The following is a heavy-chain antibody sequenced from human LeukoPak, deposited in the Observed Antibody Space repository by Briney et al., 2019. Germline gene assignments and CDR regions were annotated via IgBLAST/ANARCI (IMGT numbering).Heavy chain of an antibody. Sequence: GGSLRLSCAASGFTFSSYSMNWVRQAPGKGLEWVSSISSSSSYIYYADSVKGRFTISRDNAKNSLYLQMNSLRAEDTAVYYCASDYYGSGSPIDYWGQGTLVTVSS. V-gene: IGHV3-21*01. CDR1: GFTFSSYS. J-gene: IGHJ4*02. CDR3: ASDYYGSGSPIDY. CDR2: ISSSSSYI. D-gene: IGHD3-10*01.